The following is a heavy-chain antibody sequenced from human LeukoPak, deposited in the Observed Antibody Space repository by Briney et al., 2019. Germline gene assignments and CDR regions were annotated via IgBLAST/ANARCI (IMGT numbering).Heavy chain of an antibody. CDR3: AREVLRYYYYGMDV. CDR1: GGTFSSYA. V-gene: IGHV1-69*05. D-gene: IGHD4/OR15-4a*01. CDR2: IIPIFGTA. Sequence: SVKVSCKASGGTFSSYAISWVRQAPGQGLEWMGGIIPIFGTANYAQKFQGRVTMTRDTSTSTVYMELSSLRSEDTAVYYCAREVLRYYYYGMDVWGQGTTVTVSS. J-gene: IGHJ6*02.